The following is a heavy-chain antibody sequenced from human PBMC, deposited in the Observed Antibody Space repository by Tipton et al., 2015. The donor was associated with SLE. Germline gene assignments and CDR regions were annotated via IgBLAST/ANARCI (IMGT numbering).Heavy chain of an antibody. D-gene: IGHD5-12*01. CDR3: AREVWGSGYDRAFDY. V-gene: IGHV3-48*01. Sequence: SLRLSCAASGFTFGTYGMNWVRQAPGKGLEWVSYVSSSTSTMYYADSVKGRFTISRDNAKNSVFLQMNSLRAEATAVYYCAREVWGSGYDRAFDYWGQRTLVTVSS. CDR1: GFTFGTYG. CDR2: VSSSTSTM. J-gene: IGHJ4*02.